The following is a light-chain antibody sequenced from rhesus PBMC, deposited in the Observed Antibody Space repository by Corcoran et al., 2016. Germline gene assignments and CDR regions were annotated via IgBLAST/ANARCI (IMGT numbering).Light chain of an antibody. Sequence: DIQMTQSPSSLSASLGDRVMITCRANQGITDELAWYQQKPGDSPKLLIYGASRLQSGIPSRFSGSGSRTAFTFTISRLPSEDFAAYFCPHCYSVPLTFGGGTKVEIK. CDR2: GAS. CDR3: PHCYSVPLT. V-gene: IGKV1-22*01. CDR1: QGITDE. J-gene: IGKJ4*01.